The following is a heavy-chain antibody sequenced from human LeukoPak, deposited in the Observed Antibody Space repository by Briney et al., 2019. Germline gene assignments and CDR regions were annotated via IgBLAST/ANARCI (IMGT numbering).Heavy chain of an antibody. CDR1: GFTFRSHW. J-gene: IGHJ4*02. CDR2: INNDGRST. D-gene: IGHD5-12*01. V-gene: IGHV3-74*01. CDR3: ARDSGYGFDH. Sequence: GGSLRLTCAASGFTFRSHWMHWVRQAPGKGLVWVSRINNDGRSTSYADSVKGRLTISRDNAKNTLYLQMNSLKAEDTAVYYCARDSGYGFDHWGQGTPVAVPS.